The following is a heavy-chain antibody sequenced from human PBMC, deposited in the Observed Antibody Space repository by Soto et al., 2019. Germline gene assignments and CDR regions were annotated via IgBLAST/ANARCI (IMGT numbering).Heavy chain of an antibody. CDR2: IFDSGST. CDR3: AREIMPLTNDWYFDL. D-gene: IGHD2-8*01. J-gene: IGHJ2*01. Sequence: QVQLQESGPGLVKPSETLSLTCTVSGGSISGGVHSWSWIRQPPGKGLEWIGHIFDSGSTYYNPSLKSRLTISVDTSNNQFSLRLSSVTAADTAVYYCAREIMPLTNDWYFDLWGRGPLITVSS. CDR1: GGSISGGVHS. V-gene: IGHV4-30-4*01.